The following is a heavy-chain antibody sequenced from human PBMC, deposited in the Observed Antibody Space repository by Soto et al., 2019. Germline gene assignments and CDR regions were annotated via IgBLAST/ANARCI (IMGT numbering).Heavy chain of an antibody. D-gene: IGHD6-6*01. V-gene: IGHV3-23*01. CDR2: ISGSGGST. Sequence: GGSLRLSCAASGFTFSSYAMSWVRQAPGKGLEWVSAISGSGGSTYYADSVKGRFTISRDNSKNTLYLQMNSLRAEDTAVYYCAKDTVTSFGSSSSAFDIWGQGTMVTVSS. CDR3: AKDTVTSFGSSSSAFDI. CDR1: GFTFSSYA. J-gene: IGHJ3*02.